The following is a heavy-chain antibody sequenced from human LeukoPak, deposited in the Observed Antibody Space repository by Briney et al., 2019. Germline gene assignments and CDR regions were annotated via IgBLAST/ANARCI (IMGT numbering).Heavy chain of an antibody. V-gene: IGHV3-33*01. CDR3: ARQHCSGGDCYFFD. Sequence: GGSLRLSCAASGFTFSSYGMHWVRQAPGKGLEWVALIWYDGNNKYYADSGKGRFTISRDNSKNTLYLQLHSLRAEDTAVYYCARQHCSGGDCYFFDWGQGTLVTVSS. J-gene: IGHJ4*02. CDR1: GFTFSSYG. D-gene: IGHD2-15*01. CDR2: IWYDGNNK.